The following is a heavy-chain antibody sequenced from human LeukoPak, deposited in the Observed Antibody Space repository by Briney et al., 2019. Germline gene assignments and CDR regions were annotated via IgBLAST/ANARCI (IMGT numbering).Heavy chain of an antibody. CDR2: ISYDGSDK. Sequence: GGSLRLSCAASGFTFDSYAMHWVRQAPGKGLEWVAVISYDGSDKYYADSVKGRFTISRDNAKNSLYLQMNSLRAEDTAVYYCARDDIYYYYMDVWGKGTTVTVSS. CDR1: GFTFDSYA. V-gene: IGHV3-30*04. J-gene: IGHJ6*03. CDR3: ARDDIYYYYMDV.